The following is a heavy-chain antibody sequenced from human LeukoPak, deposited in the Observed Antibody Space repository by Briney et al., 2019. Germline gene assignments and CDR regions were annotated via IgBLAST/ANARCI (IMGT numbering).Heavy chain of an antibody. Sequence: GASVKVSCKASGYTFTSYDINWVRQATGQGLEWMGWMSPNSGNTGFAQKFQGRVTMTRNTSISTAYMELSSLRSEDTAVYYCARGIDGSGYYYYYMDVWGKGTTVTVSS. D-gene: IGHD3-22*01. CDR2: MSPNSGNT. V-gene: IGHV1-8*01. CDR3: ARGIDGSGYYYYYMDV. CDR1: GYTFTSYD. J-gene: IGHJ6*03.